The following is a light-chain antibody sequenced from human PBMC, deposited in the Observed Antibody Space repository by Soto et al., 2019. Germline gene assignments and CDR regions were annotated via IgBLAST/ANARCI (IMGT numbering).Light chain of an antibody. J-gene: IGKJ1*01. CDR3: QQYGSSPRT. CDR1: QRVSSSY. CDR2: GAS. V-gene: IGKV3-20*01. Sequence: FTQSPGAPTHPPWPSSTLDCRASQRVSSSYLAWYQQKNGQAPRIXIYGASSRATGIPDRFSGSGYGTDFNLTISRLEPEDFAVYYCQQYGSSPRTFGQGTQLDIK.